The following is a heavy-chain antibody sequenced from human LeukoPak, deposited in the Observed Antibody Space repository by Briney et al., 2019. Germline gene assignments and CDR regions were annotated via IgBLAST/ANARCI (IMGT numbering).Heavy chain of an antibody. J-gene: IGHJ4*02. D-gene: IGHD3-10*01. Sequence: GGSLRLSCAASGFSFSDSWVTWVRQTPGKGLQWVASIHQDAGEKQYLDSVRGRFTISRDNARNSLYLQMNSLRVEDTAVYCASSKDHYCRYWGQGTPVTVSS. V-gene: IGHV3-7*05. CDR2: IHQDAGEK. CDR1: GFSFSDSW. CDR3: SSKDHYCRY.